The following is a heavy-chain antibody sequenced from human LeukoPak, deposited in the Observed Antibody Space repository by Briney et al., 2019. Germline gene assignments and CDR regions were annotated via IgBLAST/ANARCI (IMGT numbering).Heavy chain of an antibody. CDR1: GFTFSSYS. J-gene: IGHJ4*02. V-gene: IGHV3-21*03. CDR2: ITSSGRYI. Sequence: GGSLRLSCAASGFTFSSYSMNWVRQAPGKGLEWVSSITSSGRYIYYADSVKGRFTISRDNSENTLYLQMNSLKTEDTAVYYCTTVAPNLDFDYWGQGTLVTVSS. CDR3: TTVAPNLDFDY.